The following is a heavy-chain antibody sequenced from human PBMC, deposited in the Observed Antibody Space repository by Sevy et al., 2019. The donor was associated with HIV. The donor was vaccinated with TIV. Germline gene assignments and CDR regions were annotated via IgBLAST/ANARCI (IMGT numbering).Heavy chain of an antibody. D-gene: IGHD6-13*01. Sequence: SETLSLTCTVSGGSITDKKYYWAWIRQPPGKGLEWIGIISYGGGTYYNPSLQGRVTLSVDTCKNHFSLNLSSVTAADTAKYYCARRVAAAGQGNEYFQHWGRGTLVTVSS. CDR2: ISYGGGT. V-gene: IGHV4-39*02. J-gene: IGHJ1*01. CDR1: GGSITDKKYY. CDR3: ARRVAAAGQGNEYFQH.